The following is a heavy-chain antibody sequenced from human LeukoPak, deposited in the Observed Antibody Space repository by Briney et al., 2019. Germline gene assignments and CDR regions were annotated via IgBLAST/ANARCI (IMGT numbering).Heavy chain of an antibody. CDR2: ISYDGSNK. V-gene: IGHV3-30-3*01. J-gene: IGHJ4*02. Sequence: GGSLRLSCAASGFTFSSYAMHWVRQAPGKGLEWVAVISYDGSNKYYADSVKGRFTISRDNSKNTLYLQMNSLRAEDTAVYYCVRRMVMVRGVIIKPPFDYWGQGTLVTVSS. D-gene: IGHD3-10*01. CDR3: VRRMVMVRGVIIKPPFDY. CDR1: GFTFSSYA.